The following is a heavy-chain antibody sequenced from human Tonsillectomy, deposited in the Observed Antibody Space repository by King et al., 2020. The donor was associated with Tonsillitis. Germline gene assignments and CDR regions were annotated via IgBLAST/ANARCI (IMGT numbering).Heavy chain of an antibody. J-gene: IGHJ6*02. CDR1: GFTFRMYA. Sequence: VQLVESGGGLVQPGESLRLSCAASGFTFRMYAMNWVRQAPGKGLEWVAGVSGSGDATYNADSVKGRVTVSRDNSKNTLYLQMNILGAEDTAVYYCAKLRPPGGYYGMAVWGQGTTVTVSS. CDR3: AKLRPPGGYYGMAV. CDR2: VSGSGDAT. V-gene: IGHV3-23*04. D-gene: IGHD4-23*01.